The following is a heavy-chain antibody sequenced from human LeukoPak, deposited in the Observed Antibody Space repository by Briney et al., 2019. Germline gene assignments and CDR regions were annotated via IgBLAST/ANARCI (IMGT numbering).Heavy chain of an antibody. Sequence: PGGSLRLSCAASGFTFSSYEMNWVRQAPGKGLEWVSYISSSGSTIYYADSVKGRFTISRDNAKNSLYLQMNSLRAEDTAVYYGARDEGRYFAPRIWGQRTLVTVSS. V-gene: IGHV3-48*03. CDR1: GFTFSSYE. D-gene: IGHD3-10*01. CDR2: ISSSGSTI. J-gene: IGHJ4*02. CDR3: ARDEGRYFAPRI.